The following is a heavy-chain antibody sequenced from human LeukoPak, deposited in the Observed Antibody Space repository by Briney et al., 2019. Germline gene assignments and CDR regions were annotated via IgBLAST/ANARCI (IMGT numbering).Heavy chain of an antibody. CDR2: INHSGST. V-gene: IGHV4-34*01. Sequence: SETLSLTCAVYGGSFSGYYWSWIRQPPGKGLEWIGEINHSGSTNYNPSLKSRDTISVDTSKNQFSLKLSSVTAADTAVYYCARDGYYYDSSGYLYFDYWGQGTLVTVSS. J-gene: IGHJ4*02. CDR3: ARDGYYYDSSGYLYFDY. D-gene: IGHD3-22*01. CDR1: GGSFSGYY.